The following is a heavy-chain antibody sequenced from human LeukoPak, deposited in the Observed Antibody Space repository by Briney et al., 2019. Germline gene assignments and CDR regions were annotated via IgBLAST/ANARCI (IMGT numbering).Heavy chain of an antibody. V-gene: IGHV1-2*02. Sequence: GASVTVSCKASGYTFTGYYMHWVRQAPGQGLEWMGWINPNSGGTNYAQKFQGRVTMTRDTSISTAYMELSRLRSDDTAVYYCARDMESGSYYFDYWGQGTLVTVSS. CDR1: GYTFTGYY. J-gene: IGHJ4*02. CDR2: INPNSGGT. CDR3: ARDMESGSYYFDY. D-gene: IGHD1-26*01.